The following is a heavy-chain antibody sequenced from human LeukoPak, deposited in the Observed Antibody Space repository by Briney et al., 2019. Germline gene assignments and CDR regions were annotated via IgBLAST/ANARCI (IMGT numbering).Heavy chain of an antibody. D-gene: IGHD6-13*01. J-gene: IGHJ4*02. V-gene: IGHV3-30*18. CDR3: AKDQGAGSSSWYYFDY. CDR2: ISYDGSNK. Sequence: GGSLRLSCAASGFTFSSYGMHWVRQAPGKGLEWVAVISYDGSNKYYADSVKGRFIISRDNSKNTLYLQMNSLRAEDTAVYYCAKDQGAGSSSWYYFDYWGQGTLVTVSS. CDR1: GFTFSSYG.